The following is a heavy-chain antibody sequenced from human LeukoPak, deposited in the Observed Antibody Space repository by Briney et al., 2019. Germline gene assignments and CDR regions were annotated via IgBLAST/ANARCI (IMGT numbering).Heavy chain of an antibody. Sequence: GASVKVSCKASGYTFTDCYIHWVRQAPGQGLEWMAWINPNTGGTNFAQKFQGRVTMTKDTSISTAYMELSRLRSDDTAVYYCASAIVVVPAAILFQHWGQGTLVTVSS. D-gene: IGHD2-2*02. CDR3: ASAIVVVPAAILFQH. V-gene: IGHV1-2*02. CDR2: INPNTGGT. J-gene: IGHJ1*01. CDR1: GYTFTDCY.